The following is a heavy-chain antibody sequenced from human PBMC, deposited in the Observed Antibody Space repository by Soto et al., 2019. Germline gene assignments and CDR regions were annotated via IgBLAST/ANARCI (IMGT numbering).Heavy chain of an antibody. D-gene: IGHD3-10*01. CDR3: ARTTMVRGVRDYYYYYGMDV. V-gene: IGHV4-59*01. J-gene: IGHJ6*02. CDR2: IYYSGST. CDR1: GGSISSYY. Sequence: LSLTCTVSGGSISSYYWSWIRQPPGKGLEWIGYIYYSGSTNYNPSLKSRVTISVDTSKNQFSLKLSSVTAADTAVYYCARTTMVRGVRDYYYYYGMDVWGQGTTVTVSS.